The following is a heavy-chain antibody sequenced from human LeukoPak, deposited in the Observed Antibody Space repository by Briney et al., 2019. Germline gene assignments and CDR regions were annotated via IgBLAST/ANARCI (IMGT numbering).Heavy chain of an antibody. CDR1: GFTFSSYA. D-gene: IGHD3-9*01. CDR3: AKGGAPKAQLRYFDWLSLRNFNWFDP. Sequence: GGSLRLSCAASGFTFSSYAMSWVRQAPGKGLEWVSAISGSGGSTYYADSVKGRFTISRDNSKNTLYLQMNSLRAEDTAVYYCAKGGAPKAQLRYFDWLSLRNFNWFDPWGQGTLVTVSS. J-gene: IGHJ5*02. V-gene: IGHV3-23*01. CDR2: ISGSGGST.